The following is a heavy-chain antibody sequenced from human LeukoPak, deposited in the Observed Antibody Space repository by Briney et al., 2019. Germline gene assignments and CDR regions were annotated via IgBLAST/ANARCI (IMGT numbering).Heavy chain of an antibody. CDR1: GGSISISNYY. CDR3: ARRTSHPVGAIDY. D-gene: IGHD1-26*01. V-gene: IGHV4-39*01. CDR2: ISYSGT. Sequence: PSETLSLTCTVSGGSISISNYYWGWIRQPPGRGLEWIGSISYSGTYYNPALKRRLTISVDTSKNHFSLNLRSVPAADTAVYYCARRTSHPVGAIDYWGQGTLVTVSS. J-gene: IGHJ4*02.